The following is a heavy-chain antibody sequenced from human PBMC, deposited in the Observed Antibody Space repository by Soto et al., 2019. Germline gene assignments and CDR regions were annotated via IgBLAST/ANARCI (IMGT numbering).Heavy chain of an antibody. CDR2: IYYSGST. Sequence: PSETLSLTCTVSGGSISSYYWSWIRQPPGKGPEWIGYIYYSGSTNYNPSLKSRVTISVDTSKNQFSLKLSSVTAADTAVYYCARLHEDDVFDIWGQGTMVSVSS. CDR1: GGSISSYY. CDR3: ARLHEDDVFDI. V-gene: IGHV4-59*01. J-gene: IGHJ3*02.